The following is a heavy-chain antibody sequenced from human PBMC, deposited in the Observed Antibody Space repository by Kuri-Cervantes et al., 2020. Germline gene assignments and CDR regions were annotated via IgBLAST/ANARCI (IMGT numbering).Heavy chain of an antibody. V-gene: IGHV5-51*01. D-gene: IGHD3-10*01. CDR2: IYPGDSDT. CDR3: ARRNTVVRGVITYMDV. Sequence: GGSLRLSCKGSGYRFTSYGIAWVRQTPGKGLDWLGIIYPGDSDTRYSPSFQGQVTISPDKSSSTAYLQWRSLKASDTAMYYCARRNTVVRGVITYMDVWGKGTTVTVSS. CDR1: GYRFTSYG. J-gene: IGHJ6*03.